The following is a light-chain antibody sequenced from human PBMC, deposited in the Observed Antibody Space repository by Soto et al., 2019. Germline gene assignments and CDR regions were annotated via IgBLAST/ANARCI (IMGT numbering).Light chain of an antibody. Sequence: DIQMTQSPSFLSASVGDRVTVTCRASQSVGTHLHWYQQKSGKAPKLLIYGASTLQSGVSSRFSGSGSGTDFTLTITSLQPVDFAVYYCQQSHTSPRTFGQGTRLDIK. J-gene: IGKJ2*01. CDR1: QSVGTH. CDR3: QQSHTSPRT. CDR2: GAS. V-gene: IGKV1-39*01.